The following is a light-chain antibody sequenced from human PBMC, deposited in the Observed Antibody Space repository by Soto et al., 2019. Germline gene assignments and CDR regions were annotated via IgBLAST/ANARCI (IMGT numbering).Light chain of an antibody. CDR1: QSVNSN. CDR2: VAS. J-gene: IGKJ4*01. CDR3: QHYNVWPLT. V-gene: IGKV3-15*01. Sequence: EIVMTQSPVTLSVSPGDRATLSCRASQSVNSNLAWYQQKPGQTPKLLIYVASNMATGIPARFSGSGSGTEFPLTIGSLQSEDFAVYYCQHYNVWPLTFGGGTKVEFK.